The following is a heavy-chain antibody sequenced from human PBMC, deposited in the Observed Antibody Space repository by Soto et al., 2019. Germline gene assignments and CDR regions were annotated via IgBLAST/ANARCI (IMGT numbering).Heavy chain of an antibody. D-gene: IGHD6-13*01. CDR2: ISAYNGNT. V-gene: IGHV1-18*01. CDR3: ARDLAAGTCDY. CDR1: GYTFTSYA. Sequence: QVQLVQSGAEVRKPGASVKVSCKASGYTFTSYAISWVRQAPGQGLEWMGGISAYNGNTNYAQKLQGRVTRTTDTSTSTAYMELRSMRSDDTDVYYCARDLAAGTCDYWGQGTLVTVSS. J-gene: IGHJ4*02.